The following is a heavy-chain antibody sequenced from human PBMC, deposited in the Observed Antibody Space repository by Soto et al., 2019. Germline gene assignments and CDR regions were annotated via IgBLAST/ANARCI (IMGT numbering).Heavy chain of an antibody. J-gene: IGHJ4*02. CDR3: ARGFAYKGITKPYYFDY. V-gene: IGHV4-30-2*01. CDR1: GGSISSGGYS. D-gene: IGHD3-3*01. CDR2: IYHSGST. Sequence: PSETLSLTGAVSGGSISSGGYSWSWIRQPPGKGLEWIGYIYHSGSTYYNPSLKSRVTISVDRSKNQFSLKLSSVPAADTAVYYCARGFAYKGITKPYYFDYWGQGTLVTVSS.